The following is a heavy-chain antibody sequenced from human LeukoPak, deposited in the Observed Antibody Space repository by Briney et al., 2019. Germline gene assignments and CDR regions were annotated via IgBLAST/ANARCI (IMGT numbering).Heavy chain of an antibody. CDR1: GFTFSIHA. Sequence: PGGSLRLSCAASGFTFSIHAMSWVRQAPGEGLEWVSVFSDSGGSTYYADSVKGRFTISRDNSKSTLYLQMNSLRAEDTAVYYCARVGGLGFDILTGYDYWGQGTLVTVSS. D-gene: IGHD3-9*01. J-gene: IGHJ4*02. CDR2: FSDSGGST. CDR3: ARVGGLGFDILTGYDY. V-gene: IGHV3-23*01.